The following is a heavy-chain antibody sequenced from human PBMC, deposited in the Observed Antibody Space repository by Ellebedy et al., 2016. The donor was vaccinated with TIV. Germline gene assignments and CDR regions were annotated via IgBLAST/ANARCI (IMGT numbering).Heavy chain of an antibody. V-gene: IGHV3-7*03. Sequence: GESLKITXAGSGFTFSSSWMSWVRQTPGKGLEWVANIKHDGSEKYYVDSVKGRFTISRDNAKNSLSLQMNSLRAEDTALYHCARDWWRGEDYFYGLDVWGQGTTVTVS. CDR2: IKHDGSEK. CDR1: GFTFSSSW. D-gene: IGHD3-10*01. CDR3: ARDWWRGEDYFYGLDV. J-gene: IGHJ6*02.